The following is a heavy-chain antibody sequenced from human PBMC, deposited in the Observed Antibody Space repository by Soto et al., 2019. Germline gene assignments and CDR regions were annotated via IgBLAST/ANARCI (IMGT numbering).Heavy chain of an antibody. CDR1: GGSFSGYY. Sequence: SEPLSLTCAVYGGSFSGYYWSWIRQPPGKGLEWIGEINHSGSTNYNPSLKSRVTISVDTSKNQFSLKLSSVTAADTAVYYCARRRETVVVTAMFWFDPWGQGTLVTVSS. V-gene: IGHV4-34*01. D-gene: IGHD2-21*02. CDR3: ARRRETVVVTAMFWFDP. J-gene: IGHJ5*02. CDR2: INHSGST.